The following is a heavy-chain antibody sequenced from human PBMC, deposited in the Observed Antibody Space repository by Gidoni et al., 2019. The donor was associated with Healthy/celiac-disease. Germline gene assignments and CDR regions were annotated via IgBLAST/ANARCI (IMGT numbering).Heavy chain of an antibody. CDR2: ISYDGSNK. D-gene: IGHD5-12*01. J-gene: IGHJ4*02. V-gene: IGHV3-30*18. Sequence: QVQLVESGGGVVQPGRSLRLSCPASGFTFRSSGMHWVRQAPGKGLEWVAVISYDGSNKYYADSVKGRFTISRDNSKNTLYLQMNSLRAEDTAVYYCAKGGDGYNPVESFDYWGQGTLVTVSS. CDR1: GFTFRSSG. CDR3: AKGGDGYNPVESFDY.